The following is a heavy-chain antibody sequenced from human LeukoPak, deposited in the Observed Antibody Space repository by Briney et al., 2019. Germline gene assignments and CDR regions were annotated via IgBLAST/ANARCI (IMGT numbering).Heavy chain of an antibody. V-gene: IGHV1-18*01. CDR1: GYTFTSYG. CDR3: ARGGYCSSTSCQRYNWFDP. J-gene: IGHJ5*02. CDR2: ISANKGNT. Sequence: VASVKLSCKASGYTFTSYGISWVRQAPGQGLEWMGWISANKGNTNYAQKLQGGVTMTTDTSTRTAYMEPRSLGTDDTAVYYCARGGYCSSTSCQRYNWFDPWRAGTQV. D-gene: IGHD2-2*01.